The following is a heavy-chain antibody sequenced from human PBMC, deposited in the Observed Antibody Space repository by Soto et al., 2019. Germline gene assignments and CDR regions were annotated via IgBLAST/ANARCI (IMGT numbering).Heavy chain of an antibody. CDR1: GFTFGADW. CDR2: INRRGDVT. V-gene: IGHV3-7*03. Sequence: GGSLRLSCAGYGFTFGADWMTWVRQAPGKGLEWVANINRRGDVTYYVDSVKGRFTISRDNARNSLYLQMNSLRVEDTAVYYCTRDLDTSGSAPISEYWGQGTLVTVSS. CDR3: TRDLDTSGSAPISEY. D-gene: IGHD3-22*01. J-gene: IGHJ4*02.